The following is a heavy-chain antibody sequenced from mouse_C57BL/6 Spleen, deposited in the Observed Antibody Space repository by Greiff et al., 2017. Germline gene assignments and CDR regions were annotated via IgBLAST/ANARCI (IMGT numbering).Heavy chain of an antibody. CDR3: AREGDYGNPFDY. V-gene: IGHV1-81*01. J-gene: IGHJ2*01. D-gene: IGHD2-1*01. Sequence: VQRVESGAELARPGASVMLSCTASGYTFTSYGISWVKQRTGQGLEWIGEIYPRCGNTYYNEKFKGKATLTADKSSSTAYMELHSLTSEDAAVDICAREGDYGNPFDYWGQGTTLTVSS. CDR2: IYPRCGNT. CDR1: GYTFTSYG.